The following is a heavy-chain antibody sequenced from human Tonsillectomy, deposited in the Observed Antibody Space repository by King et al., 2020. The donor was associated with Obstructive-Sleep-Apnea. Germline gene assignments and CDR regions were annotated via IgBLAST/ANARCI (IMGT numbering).Heavy chain of an antibody. CDR2: IKQDGSEK. J-gene: IGHJ6*02. CDR3: ARGIAVAAPAGYYYGMDV. Sequence: VQLVQSGGGLVQPGGSLRLSCAASGFTFSSYWMSWVRQAPGKGLEWVANIKQDGSEKYYVDSWKGRFTISRDNAKNSLYLQVNSLRAEDTAVYYCARGIAVAAPAGYYYGMDVWGQGTTVTVSS. D-gene: IGHD6-19*01. V-gene: IGHV3-7*03. CDR1: GFTFSSYW.